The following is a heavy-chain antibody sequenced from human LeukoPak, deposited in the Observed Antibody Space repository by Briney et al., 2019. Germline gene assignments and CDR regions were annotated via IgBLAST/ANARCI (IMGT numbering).Heavy chain of an antibody. CDR3: ARRLGYCSSTSCPITAFDI. V-gene: IGHV4-59*01. J-gene: IGHJ3*02. CDR1: GGSISSYY. Sequence: SETLSLTCTVPGGSISSYYWSWIRQPPGKGLEWIGYMYYSGSTNYSPSLKSRVTISVDTSKNQFSLKLSSVTAADTAVYYCARRLGYCSSTSCPITAFDIWGQGTMVTVSS. CDR2: MYYSGST. D-gene: IGHD2-2*01.